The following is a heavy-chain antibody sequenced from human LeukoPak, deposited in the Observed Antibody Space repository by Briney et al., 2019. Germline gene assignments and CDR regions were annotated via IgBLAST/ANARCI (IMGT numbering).Heavy chain of an antibody. CDR3: AKGNGYSYGVLDL. Sequence: PGGSLRLSCAASGFTFSNFGMHWVRQAPGKGLEWVALIWYDGSNEYYVDSVKGRFTISRDNSKNTLYLEMNSLRAEDTAVYYCAKGNGYSYGVLDLWGQGTLVTVSS. CDR1: GFTFSNFG. V-gene: IGHV3-33*06. J-gene: IGHJ5*02. D-gene: IGHD5-18*01. CDR2: IWYDGSNE.